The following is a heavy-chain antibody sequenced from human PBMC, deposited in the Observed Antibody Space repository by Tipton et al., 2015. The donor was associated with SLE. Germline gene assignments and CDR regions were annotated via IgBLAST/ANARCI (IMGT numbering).Heavy chain of an antibody. V-gene: IGHV4-34*01. D-gene: IGHD6-13*01. J-gene: IGHJ4*02. CDR1: GGSFSGYY. CDR2: INHSGST. Sequence: TLSLTCAVYGGSFSGYYWSWIRQPPGKGLEWIGEINHSGSTNYNPSLKSRVTLSVDTSKNQFSLKLSSVTAADTAVYYCARERGISSSWYFYYWGQGTLVTVSS. CDR3: ARERGISSSWYFYY.